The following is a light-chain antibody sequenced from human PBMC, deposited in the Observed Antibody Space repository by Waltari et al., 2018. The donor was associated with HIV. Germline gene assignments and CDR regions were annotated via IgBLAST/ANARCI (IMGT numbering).Light chain of an antibody. V-gene: IGKV3-15*01. J-gene: IGKJ4*01. CDR3: QQYNTWPLS. CDR2: GAS. Sequence: DIVMTQSPATLSVSPWARATLYCRASQNIINNLAWYQQKPGQAPRLLIYGASTRATSIPARFSGSGYGTDFTLTINSLQSEDIAGYYCQQYNTWPLSFGGGTKVEIK. CDR1: QNIINN.